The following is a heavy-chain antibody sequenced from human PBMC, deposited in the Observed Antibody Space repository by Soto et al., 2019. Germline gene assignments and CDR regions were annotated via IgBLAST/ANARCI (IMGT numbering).Heavy chain of an antibody. CDR1: GFSFSVYG. V-gene: IGHV3-33*01. D-gene: IGHD2-15*01. J-gene: IGHJ4*02. CDR3: AAWAEGATEVH. Sequence: PGGSLRLPGETSGFSFSVYGMHWVRQPPGKGLEWVSVIWYDASKQFYAASVEGRFTISRDNSKAILYLQMNSLRAEDTAVYYCAAWAEGATEVHWGQGTLVTVSS. CDR2: IWYDASKQ.